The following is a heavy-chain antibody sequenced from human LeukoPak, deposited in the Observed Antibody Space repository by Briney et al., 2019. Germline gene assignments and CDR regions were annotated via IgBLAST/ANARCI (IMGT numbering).Heavy chain of an antibody. CDR2: IYYSGST. D-gene: IGHD3-22*01. V-gene: IGHV4-30-4*08. CDR3: ARLYYYDSSGLDY. CDR1: GGSISSGDYY. Sequence: SETLSLTCTVSGGSISSGDYYWSWIRQPPGKGLGWIGYIYYSGSTYYNPSLKSRVTISVDTSKNQFSLKLSSVTAADTAVYYCARLYYYDSSGLDYWGQGTLVTVSS. J-gene: IGHJ4*02.